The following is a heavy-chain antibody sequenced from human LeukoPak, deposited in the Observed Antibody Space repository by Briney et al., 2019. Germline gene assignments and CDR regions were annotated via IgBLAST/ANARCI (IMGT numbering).Heavy chain of an antibody. Sequence: WASVKVSCKASGYTFTYYYMHWVRQAPGQGLEWMGIINPSSGSTSYAQKFQGRVTMTRDTSTSTVYMDVSSLRSDDTAVYYCATIPASDAEYFQHWGQGTLVTVSS. CDR1: GYTFTYYY. V-gene: IGHV1-46*01. J-gene: IGHJ1*01. CDR3: ATIPASDAEYFQH. CDR2: INPSSGST. D-gene: IGHD2-2*01.